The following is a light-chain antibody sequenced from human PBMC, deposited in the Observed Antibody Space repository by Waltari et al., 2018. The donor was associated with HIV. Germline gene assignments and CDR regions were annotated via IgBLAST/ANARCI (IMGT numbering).Light chain of an antibody. CDR1: QSVLYSSNNKNY. V-gene: IGKV4-1*01. CDR2: WAS. J-gene: IGKJ4*01. Sequence: DIVMTQSPDSLAVSLGERATINCKSRQSVLYSSNNKNYLAWYQQKPGQPPKLRIYWASTRESGVPDRFRCSGSGTDFTLTISSLQAEDVAVYYCQQYYSTPLTFGGGTKVEIK. CDR3: QQYYSTPLT.